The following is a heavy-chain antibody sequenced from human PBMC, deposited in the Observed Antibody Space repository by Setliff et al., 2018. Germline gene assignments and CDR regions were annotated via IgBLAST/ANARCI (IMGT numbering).Heavy chain of an antibody. Sequence: KPSETLSLTCAVYGGSFSAYYWSWIRQPPGRGLEWIGEINHSGSTNYNPSRKSRVIISVDTSLNQVSLELSAVTAADTAVYYCARVPKIWVKGNYYSYYMDVWGQGTTVTVS. V-gene: IGHV4-34*01. CDR2: INHSGST. CDR1: GGSFSAYY. D-gene: IGHD3-10*01. J-gene: IGHJ6*03. CDR3: ARVPKIWVKGNYYSYYMDV.